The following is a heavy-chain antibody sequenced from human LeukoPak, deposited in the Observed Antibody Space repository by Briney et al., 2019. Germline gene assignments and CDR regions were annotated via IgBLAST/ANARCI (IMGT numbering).Heavy chain of an antibody. Sequence: SETLSLTCAVYGGSFSGYYWSWIRQPPGKGLEWIGEINHSGSTNYNPSLKSRVTISVDTSKNQFSLKLSSVTAADTAVYYCASLIAARFDPWGQGTLVTVSS. CDR1: GGSFSGYY. CDR2: INHSGST. J-gene: IGHJ5*02. D-gene: IGHD6-6*01. V-gene: IGHV4-34*01. CDR3: ASLIAARFDP.